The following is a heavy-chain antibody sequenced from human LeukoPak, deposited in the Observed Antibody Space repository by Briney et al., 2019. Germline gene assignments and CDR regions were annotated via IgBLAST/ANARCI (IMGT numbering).Heavy chain of an antibody. CDR1: GGSISSGTYY. V-gene: IGHV4-61*02. J-gene: IGHJ3*02. CDR2: IYISGST. D-gene: IGHD3-22*01. Sequence: TLSLTCTASGGSISSGTYYWSWIRQPAGKGLEWIGRIYISGSTNYNPSLRSRVTISVDTSKNQFSLKLSSVTAADTAVYFCAREAYYYDSTGYWDAFDIWGQGTMVTVSS. CDR3: AREAYYYDSTGYWDAFDI.